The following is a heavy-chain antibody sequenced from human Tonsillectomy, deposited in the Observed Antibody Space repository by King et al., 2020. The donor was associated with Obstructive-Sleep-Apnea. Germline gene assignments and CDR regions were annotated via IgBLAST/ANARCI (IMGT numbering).Heavy chain of an antibody. D-gene: IGHD1-26*01. Sequence: VQLQESGPGLVKPSETLSLTCTVSGGSISSYYWSWIRQPPGKGLEWIGYIYYSGSTNYNPSLKSRVTISVDTSKNQFSLKLSSVTAADTAVYYCARHGEQSGSYYGGGDWFDPWGQGTLVTVSS. CDR2: IYYSGST. CDR1: GGSISSYY. V-gene: IGHV4-59*08. CDR3: ARHGEQSGSYYGGGDWFDP. J-gene: IGHJ5*02.